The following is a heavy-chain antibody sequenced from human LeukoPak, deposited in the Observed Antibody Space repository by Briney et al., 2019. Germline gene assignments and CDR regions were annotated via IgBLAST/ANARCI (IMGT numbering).Heavy chain of an antibody. J-gene: IGHJ5*01. CDR3: ARRILSSGWYDS. CDR2: IDSSSTST. D-gene: IGHD6-19*01. Sequence: GGSLRLSCAASGFIFTDYYMSWIRQAPGKGLEWVSFIDSSSTSTNYVDSVKGRFSISRDNAKNSLYLQMNSLRVEDTAVYYCARRILSSGWYDSWGQGTLVTVSS. V-gene: IGHV3-11*06. CDR1: GFIFTDYY.